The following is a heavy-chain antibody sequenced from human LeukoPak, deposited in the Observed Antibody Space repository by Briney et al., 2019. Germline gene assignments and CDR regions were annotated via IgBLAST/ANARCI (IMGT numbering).Heavy chain of an antibody. CDR1: GFTFSSYS. CDR2: ISSSSSYI. Sequence: GGSLRLSCAASGFTFSSYSMNWVRQAPGKGLEWVSSISSSSSYICYADSVKGRFTISRDNAKNSLYLQMNSLRAEDTAVYYCAGESYDSSGYYYLWGQGTLVTVSS. V-gene: IGHV3-21*01. J-gene: IGHJ5*02. D-gene: IGHD3-22*01. CDR3: AGESYDSSGYYYL.